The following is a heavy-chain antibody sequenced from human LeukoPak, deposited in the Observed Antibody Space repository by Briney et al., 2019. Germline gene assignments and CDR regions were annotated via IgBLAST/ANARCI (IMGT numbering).Heavy chain of an antibody. CDR3: VRHQDSYGYALDI. CDR1: GFICSSYW. Sequence: GGSLRLSCAASGFICSSYWMAWVRQAPGKGLEGVANIKQDGSEKYYVDSVKGRLTISRDNAKNSLYLQMNSLRADDTAVFYCVRHQDSYGYALDIWGQGTVVTVSS. CDR2: IKQDGSEK. J-gene: IGHJ3*02. V-gene: IGHV3-7*01. D-gene: IGHD5-18*01.